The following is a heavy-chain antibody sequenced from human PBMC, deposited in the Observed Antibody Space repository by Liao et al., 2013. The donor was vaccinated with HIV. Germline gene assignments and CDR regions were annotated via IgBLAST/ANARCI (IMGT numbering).Heavy chain of an antibody. CDR1: GGSISSGGYS. V-gene: IGHV4-30-2*02. CDR3: ARRGRTPLYWYFDL. CDR2: IYHSGST. Sequence: QLQLQESGSGLVKPSQTLSLTCAVSGGSISSGGYSWNWIRQPPGKGLEWIGYIYHSGSTYYNPSLKSRVTISVDTSKNQFSLKLSSVTAADTAVYYCARRGRTPLYWYFDLWGRGTLVTVSS. J-gene: IGHJ2*01. D-gene: IGHD1-1*01.